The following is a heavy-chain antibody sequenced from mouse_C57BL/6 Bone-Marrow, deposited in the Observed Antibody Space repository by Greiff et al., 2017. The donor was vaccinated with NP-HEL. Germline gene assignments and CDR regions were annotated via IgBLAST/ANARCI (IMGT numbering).Heavy chain of an antibody. J-gene: IGHJ2*01. Sequence: VQLQESGPGLVQPSQSLSITCTVSGFSLTSYGVHWVRQSPGKGLEWLGVIWSGGSTDYNAAFISRLSISKDNSKSQVFFKRNSLQADDTAIYYCARSPGGIAVTRTDDFDYWGQGTTLTVSS. CDR1: GFSLTSYG. CDR3: ARSPGGIAVTRTDDFDY. D-gene: IGHD2-2*01. V-gene: IGHV2-2*01. CDR2: IWSGGST.